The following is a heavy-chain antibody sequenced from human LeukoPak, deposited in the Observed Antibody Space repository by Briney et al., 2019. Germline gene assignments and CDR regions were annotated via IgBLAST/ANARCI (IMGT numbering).Heavy chain of an antibody. Sequence: PGGSLRLSCAASGFPFSSYGMHWVRQSPGKGLEWVAAISDDGSNKYFADSVKGRFTISRDNSKNTLYLQMNSLRAEDTAVYYCARGVRIAVAGYIDYWGQGTLVTVSS. J-gene: IGHJ4*02. V-gene: IGHV3-30*03. CDR2: ISDDGSNK. D-gene: IGHD6-19*01. CDR1: GFPFSSYG. CDR3: ARGVRIAVAGYIDY.